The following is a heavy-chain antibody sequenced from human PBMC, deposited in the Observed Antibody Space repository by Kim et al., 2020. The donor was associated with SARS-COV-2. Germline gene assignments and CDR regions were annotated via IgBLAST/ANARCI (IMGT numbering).Heavy chain of an antibody. J-gene: IGHJ4*02. CDR3: VKEGKGSGSYSY. V-gene: IGHV3-64D*09. Sequence: YYADSVKGRFTISRDNSKNTLYLQMSSLRAEDTAVYYCVKEGKGSGSYSYWGQGTLVTVSS. D-gene: IGHD3-10*01.